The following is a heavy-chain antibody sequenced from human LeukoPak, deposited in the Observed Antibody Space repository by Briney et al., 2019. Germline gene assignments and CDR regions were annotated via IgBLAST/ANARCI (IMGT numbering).Heavy chain of an antibody. J-gene: IGHJ4*02. V-gene: IGHV1-2*02. CDR1: GYSFTGYF. CDR3: ARRGLAASFDS. CDR2: VNPHSGST. D-gene: IGHD2-15*01. Sequence: ASVTVSCKASGYSFTGYFILWMRQAPGQGLEWLGWVNPHSGSTNYAPKFQGRVTSTRDTSINTVYLEVTSLRPDDTAIYYCARRGLAASFDSWGQGTLVTVSS.